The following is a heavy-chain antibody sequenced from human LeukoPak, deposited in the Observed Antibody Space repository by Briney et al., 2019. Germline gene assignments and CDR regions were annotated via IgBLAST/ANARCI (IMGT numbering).Heavy chain of an antibody. CDR2: IYSGGST. D-gene: IGHD5-18*01. CDR1: GFTVSNHY. CDR3: ARAPNLYVDTAMV. Sequence: PGGSLRLSCAASGFTVSNHYMSWVRQAPGKGLEWVSVIYSGGSTYYADSVKGRFTISRDNSKNTLYLQMNSLRAEDTAVYYCARAPNLYVDTAMVWGQGTLVTVSS. J-gene: IGHJ4*02. V-gene: IGHV3-53*01.